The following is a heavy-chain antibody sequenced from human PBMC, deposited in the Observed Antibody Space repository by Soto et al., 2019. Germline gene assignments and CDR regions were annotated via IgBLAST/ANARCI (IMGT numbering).Heavy chain of an antibody. CDR1: GFTFSSYW. CDR3: AREGWELLKYYYGMDV. Sequence: RRLSCAASGFTFSSYWMHWVRQAPGKGLVWVSRINSDGSSTSYADSVKGRFTISRDNAKNTLYLQMNSLRAEDTAVYYCAREGWELLKYYYGMDVWGQGTTVTVSS. D-gene: IGHD1-26*01. V-gene: IGHV3-74*01. J-gene: IGHJ6*02. CDR2: INSDGSST.